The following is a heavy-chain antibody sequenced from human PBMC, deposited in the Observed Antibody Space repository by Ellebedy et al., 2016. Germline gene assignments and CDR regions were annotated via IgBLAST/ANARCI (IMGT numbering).Heavy chain of an antibody. CDR3: ASALRSGWTLDL. J-gene: IGHJ5*02. V-gene: IGHV3-66*01. CDR2: IYSGAYGGST. D-gene: IGHD6-19*01. Sequence: GESLKISCAASGFTVSNNYMSWVRQAPGKGLEWVSLIYSGAYGGSTYYADSVKGRFTISRDNSKNTLYLQMNSLRAEDTAVYYCASALRSGWTLDLWGQGTLVTVSS. CDR1: GFTVSNNY.